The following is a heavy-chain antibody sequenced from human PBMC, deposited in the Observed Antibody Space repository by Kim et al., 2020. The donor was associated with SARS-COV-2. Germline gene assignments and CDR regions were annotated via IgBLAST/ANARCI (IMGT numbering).Heavy chain of an antibody. CDR1: GFTFSSYS. V-gene: IGHV3-48*04. CDR2: ISSSSSTI. J-gene: IGHJ4*02. D-gene: IGHD3-10*01. Sequence: GGSLRLSCAASGFTFSSYSMNWVRQAPGKGLEWVSYISSSSSTIYYADSVKGRFTISRDNAKNSLYLQMNSLRAEDTAVYYCARVVVLSFSGWGQGTLVTVSS. CDR3: ARVVVLSFSG.